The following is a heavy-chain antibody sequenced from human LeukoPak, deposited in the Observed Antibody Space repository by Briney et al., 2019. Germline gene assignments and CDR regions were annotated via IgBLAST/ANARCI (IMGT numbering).Heavy chain of an antibody. CDR1: GFSFSSYA. Sequence: GGSLRLSCAASGFSFSSYAMSWVRQAPGKGLQWVSTISVSGDSTYYADSVKGRFIISRDSSKNTLFLQMNSLRGEDTALYYCAKLPVLGDFDHWGQGTLVTVSS. J-gene: IGHJ4*02. CDR2: ISVSGDST. D-gene: IGHD2-8*02. V-gene: IGHV3-23*01. CDR3: AKLPVLGDFDH.